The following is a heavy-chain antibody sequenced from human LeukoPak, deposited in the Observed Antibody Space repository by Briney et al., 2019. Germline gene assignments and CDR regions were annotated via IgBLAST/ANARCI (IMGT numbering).Heavy chain of an antibody. V-gene: IGHV3-9*01. CDR2: ISWNSGSI. CDR3: AKEGSSSPKAYYYYYMDV. J-gene: IGHJ6*03. Sequence: GRSLRLSCAASGLIFDDYAMHWVRQAPGKGLEWVSCISWNSGSIGYADSVKGRFTISRDNAKNSLYLQMNSLRAEDTALYYCAKEGSSSPKAYYYYYMDVWGKGTTVTVSS. CDR1: GLIFDDYA. D-gene: IGHD6-6*01.